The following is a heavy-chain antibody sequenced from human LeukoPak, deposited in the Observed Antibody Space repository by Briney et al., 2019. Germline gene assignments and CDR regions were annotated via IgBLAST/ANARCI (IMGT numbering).Heavy chain of an antibody. D-gene: IGHD3-22*01. V-gene: IGHV3-30*18. CDR2: ISYDGSNK. J-gene: IGHJ4*02. Sequence: GGSLRLSCAASGFTFSSYGMHWVRQAPGKGLEWVAVISYDGSNKYYADSVKGRFTISRDNSKNTLYLQMNSPRAEDTAVYYCAKMGLYDSSGYYGDYWGQGTLVTVSS. CDR3: AKMGLYDSSGYYGDY. CDR1: GFTFSSYG.